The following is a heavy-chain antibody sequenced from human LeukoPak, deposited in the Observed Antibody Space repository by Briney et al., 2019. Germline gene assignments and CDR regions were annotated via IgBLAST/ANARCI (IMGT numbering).Heavy chain of an antibody. CDR1: GFTFSSYS. Sequence: GGSLRLSCAASGFTFSSYSMMWVRQAPGKGLEWVSAISGSGGSTYYADSVKGRFTISRDNSKNTLYLQMNSLRAEDTAVYYCAKDWGRAAAGTLDAFDIWGQGTMVTVSS. CDR2: ISGSGGST. V-gene: IGHV3-23*01. D-gene: IGHD6-13*01. J-gene: IGHJ3*02. CDR3: AKDWGRAAAGTLDAFDI.